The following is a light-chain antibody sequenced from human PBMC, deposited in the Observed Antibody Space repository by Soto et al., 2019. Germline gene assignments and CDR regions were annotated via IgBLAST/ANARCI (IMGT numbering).Light chain of an antibody. J-gene: IGLJ7*01. CDR3: SSYAASNNLV. CDR1: SSDVGGYNS. Sequence: QSVLTQPPSASGSPGQSVTISCTGTSSDVGGYNSVSWYQQHPGKAPKLMIYAVSERPSGVPDRFAGSKSGNTASLTVSGLQAEDEADYYCSSYAASNNLVFGGGTQLTVL. V-gene: IGLV2-8*01. CDR2: AVS.